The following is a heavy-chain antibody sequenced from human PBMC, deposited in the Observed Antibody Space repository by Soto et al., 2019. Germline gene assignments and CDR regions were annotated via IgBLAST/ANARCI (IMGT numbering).Heavy chain of an antibody. Sequence: SETLSLTCNVSGGSISSGSYHWSWIRQHPGKGLEWIGNIYYSGDSYYNPSLKSRVTISIDTSKNQFSLRLSSVTAADTAVYFCARVEGSSYYFRHDCWGRGTLVTVSS. CDR2: IYYSGDS. D-gene: IGHD1-26*01. J-gene: IGHJ4*02. V-gene: IGHV4-31*03. CDR3: ARVEGSSYYFRHDC. CDR1: GGSISSGSYH.